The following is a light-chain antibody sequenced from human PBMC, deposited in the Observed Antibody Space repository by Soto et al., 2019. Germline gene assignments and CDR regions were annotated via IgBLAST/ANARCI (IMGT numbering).Light chain of an antibody. J-gene: IGKJ1*01. CDR3: QQTLTTPVT. CDR1: QSIRTY. V-gene: IGKV1-39*01. Sequence: DIQMTQSPSSLSASVGDRVIITCRASQSIRTYLNWYEQKPGKAPRLLISGASTLHSGVPSRFSGSGSGTDFTLTISGLQPEDCPTFYYQQTLTTPVTFGHGTKVDVK. CDR2: GAS.